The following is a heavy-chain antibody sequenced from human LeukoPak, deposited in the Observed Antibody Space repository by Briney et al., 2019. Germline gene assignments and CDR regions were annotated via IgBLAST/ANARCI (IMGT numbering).Heavy chain of an antibody. V-gene: IGHV4-31*03. Sequence: SETLSLTCTVSGGSISSGGYYWSWIRQHPGKGLEWIGYIYYSGSTYYNPSLKSRVTISVDTSKNQFSLKLSSVTAADTAVYYCASSTRQWLVPFDCWGQGTLVTVSS. D-gene: IGHD6-19*01. CDR3: ASSTRQWLVPFDC. CDR1: GGSISSGGYY. CDR2: IYYSGST. J-gene: IGHJ4*02.